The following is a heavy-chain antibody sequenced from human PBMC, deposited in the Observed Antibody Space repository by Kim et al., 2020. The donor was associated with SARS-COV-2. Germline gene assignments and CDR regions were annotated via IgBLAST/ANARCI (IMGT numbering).Heavy chain of an antibody. CDR1: GFSITSNNW. CDR2: IHYTGTT. D-gene: IGHD3-10*01. J-gene: IGHJ2*01. CDR3: VKKIDAVRYFDL. V-gene: IGHV4-28*01. Sequence: SETLSLTCDVSGFSITSNNWWGWIRQPPGERLEWIGYIHYTGTTYYNPSLKSRVTLSLDTSKNQFSLLVTSVTAVDTAVYYCVKKIDAVRYFDLWGRDTLLTVSS.